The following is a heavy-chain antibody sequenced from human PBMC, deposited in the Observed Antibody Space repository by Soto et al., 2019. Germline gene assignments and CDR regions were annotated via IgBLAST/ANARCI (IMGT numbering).Heavy chain of an antibody. V-gene: IGHV4-30-4*01. CDR3: ASMSYKSGVYYYYYYGMDV. D-gene: IGHD1-1*01. Sequence: SETLSLTCTFSCGSIISGDYYWSWIRQPPGKGLEWIGYIYYSGSTYYNPSLKSRVTISVDTSKNQFSLKLSSVTAADTAVYYCASMSYKSGVYYYYYYGMDVWGRGTTVTVSS. J-gene: IGHJ6*02. CDR2: IYYSGST. CDR1: CGSIISGDYY.